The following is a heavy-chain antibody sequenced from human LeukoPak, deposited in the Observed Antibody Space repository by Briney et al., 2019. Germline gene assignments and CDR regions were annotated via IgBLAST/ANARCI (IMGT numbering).Heavy chain of an antibody. J-gene: IGHJ4*02. V-gene: IGHV1-46*01. CDR3: ARERRHGRYFDY. CDR2: INPSGGST. CDR1: GYTFTSYY. D-gene: IGHD5/OR15-5a*01. Sequence: ASVKVSCKASGYTFTSYYMHWVRQAPGQGLEWMGIINPSGGSTSYAQKFQGRVTMTRDTSTSTVYMKLSSLRSEDTAVYYCARERRHGRYFDYWGQGTLVTVSS.